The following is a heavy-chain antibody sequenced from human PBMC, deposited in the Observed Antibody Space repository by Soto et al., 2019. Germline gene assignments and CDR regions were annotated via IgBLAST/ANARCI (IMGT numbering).Heavy chain of an antibody. J-gene: IGHJ6*02. V-gene: IGHV1-18*01. D-gene: IGHD2-15*01. CDR3: ARFSGGSYNTDYFYYGMDV. CDR2: ISAYNGNT. Sequence: QVQLVQSGAEVKKPGASVKVSCKASGYTFTSYGISWVRQAPGQGLDWMGWISAYNGNTKYAQDLQGRVTMTTDTSTSTAYMELRSLRSDDTAVYYCARFSGGSYNTDYFYYGMDVWGQGTTVTVSS. CDR1: GYTFTSYG.